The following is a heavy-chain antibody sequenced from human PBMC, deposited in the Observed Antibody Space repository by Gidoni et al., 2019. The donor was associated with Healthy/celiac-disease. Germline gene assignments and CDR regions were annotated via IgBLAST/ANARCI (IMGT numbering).Heavy chain of an antibody. CDR1: GGSISSGSYY. D-gene: IGHD1-26*01. J-gene: IGHJ4*02. CDR2: IYTSGST. Sequence: QVQLQESGPGLVKPSQTLSLTCTVSGGSISSGSYYWSWIRQPAGKGLEWIGRIYTSGSTNYNPSLKSRVTISVDTSKNQFSLKLSSVTAADTAVYYCAREVAAGVGATTVDYWGQGTLVTVSS. V-gene: IGHV4-61*02. CDR3: AREVAAGVGATTVDY.